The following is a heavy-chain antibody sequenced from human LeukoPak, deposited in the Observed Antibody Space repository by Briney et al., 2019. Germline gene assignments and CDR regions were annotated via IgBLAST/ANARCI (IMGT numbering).Heavy chain of an antibody. CDR1: GFTFSTYN. CDR2: IIGTSHYI. V-gene: IGHV3-21*01. CDR3: ARVGSSWYSYFQH. D-gene: IGHD6-13*01. Sequence: GGSLRLSCAASGFTFSTYNFNWVRQAPGKGLEWVSTIIGTSHYIYYADSVKGRFTISRDNAKNSLYLQMNSLRAEDTAVYYCARVGSSWYSYFQHWGQGTLVTVSS. J-gene: IGHJ1*01.